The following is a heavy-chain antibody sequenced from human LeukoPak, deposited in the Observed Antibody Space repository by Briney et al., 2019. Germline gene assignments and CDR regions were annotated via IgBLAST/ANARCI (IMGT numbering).Heavy chain of an antibody. V-gene: IGHV4-34*01. J-gene: IGHJ4*02. CDR2: INHSGST. CDR3: ARLSVLTRIFDS. D-gene: IGHD2/OR15-2a*01. Sequence: PSETLSLTCAVYGGSFSGYYWSWIRQPPDKGLEWIGEINHSGSTNYSPPLKSRVTISVDTSRSRFSLKLSSVTAADTAVYYCARLSVLTRIFDSWGQGALVTVSS. CDR1: GGSFSGYY.